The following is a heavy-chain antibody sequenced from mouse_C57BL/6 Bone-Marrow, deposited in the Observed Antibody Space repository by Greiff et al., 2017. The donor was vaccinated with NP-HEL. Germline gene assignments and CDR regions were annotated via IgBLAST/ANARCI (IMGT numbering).Heavy chain of an antibody. J-gene: IGHJ1*03. CDR2: ISNGGGST. CDR3: AGVYYSDYVGYWCWDV. CDR1: GFTFSDYY. Sequence: DVKLVESGGGLVQPGGSLKLSCAASGFTFSDYYMYWVRQTPEKRLEWVAYISNGGGSTYYPDTVKGRFTISRDNAKNPLSLQMSRLKSEDTAMYYCAGVYYSDYVGYWCWDVGGTGTTVTVTS. D-gene: IGHD2-13*01. V-gene: IGHV5-12*01.